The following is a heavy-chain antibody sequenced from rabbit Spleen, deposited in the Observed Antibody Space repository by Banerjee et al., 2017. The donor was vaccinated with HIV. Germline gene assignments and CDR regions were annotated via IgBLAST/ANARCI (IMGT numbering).Heavy chain of an antibody. CDR1: GIDFSSSYY. CDR2: IYTSSGIT. V-gene: IGHV1S40*01. D-gene: IGHD1-1*01. CDR3: ARGGYYGGGSGSAYPGSDL. Sequence: QSLEESRGGLVTPGESLTLFCKASGIDFSSSYYMCWVRQAPGKGLEWIACIYTSSGITYYARWAKGRFTISKTSSTTVTLQMTSLTAADTATYSCARGGYYGGGSGSAYPGSDLWGQGTLVTVS. J-gene: IGHJ3*01.